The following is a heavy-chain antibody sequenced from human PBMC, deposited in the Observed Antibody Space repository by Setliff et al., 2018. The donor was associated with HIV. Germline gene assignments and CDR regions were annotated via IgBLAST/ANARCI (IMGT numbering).Heavy chain of an antibody. Sequence: GGSLRLSCAASEFTFSSYEMNWVRQAPGKGLEWVSYISRSGSTIYYAYSVEGRFNISRDNAKTSLYLQMNSLRAEDTAVYYCARAYTYSSGWYSGVHFDYWGQGTLVTVSS. V-gene: IGHV3-48*03. CDR1: EFTFSSYE. CDR2: ISRSGSTI. D-gene: IGHD6-19*01. CDR3: ARAYTYSSGWYSGVHFDY. J-gene: IGHJ4*02.